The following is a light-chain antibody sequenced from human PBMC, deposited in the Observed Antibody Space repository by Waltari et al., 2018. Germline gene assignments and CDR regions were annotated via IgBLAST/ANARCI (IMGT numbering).Light chain of an antibody. Sequence: AIRMTQSPSSFSASTGDRVTITCRANEGITSYLAWYQQKPGTAPKLLIYAASTLHSGVPSRFSGSGSGTDFTLTISCLQSEDFATYYCQQYFSYPLTFGGGTKVEIK. J-gene: IGKJ4*01. CDR3: QQYFSYPLT. CDR2: AAS. CDR1: EGITSY. V-gene: IGKV1-8*01.